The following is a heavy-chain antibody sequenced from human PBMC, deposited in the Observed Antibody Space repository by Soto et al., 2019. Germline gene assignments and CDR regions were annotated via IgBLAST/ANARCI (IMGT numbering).Heavy chain of an antibody. Sequence: GGSLRLSCAASGFTFSSYSMNWVRQAPGKGLEWVSSISSSSSYIYYADSVKGRFTISRDNAKNSLYLQMNSLRAEDTAVYYCARAVDSGYTYYYYYGMDVWGQGTTVTVSS. CDR2: ISSSSSYI. CDR1: GFTFSSYS. J-gene: IGHJ6*02. CDR3: ARAVDSGYTYYYYYGMDV. V-gene: IGHV3-21*01. D-gene: IGHD5-12*01.